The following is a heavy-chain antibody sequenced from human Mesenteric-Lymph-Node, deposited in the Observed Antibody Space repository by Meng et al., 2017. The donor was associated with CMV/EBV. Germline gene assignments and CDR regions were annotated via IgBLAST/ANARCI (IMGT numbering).Heavy chain of an antibody. D-gene: IGHD3-3*01. V-gene: IGHV3-23*03. CDR3: AQAGEGAIFGVIAY. CDR2: IHSDGSNT. Sequence: GGSLRLSCAASGFTFSTYAMNWVRQAPGKGLEWVSVIHSDGSNTYYADSVKGRFTIFRDNSKNTLYLQMNSLRPEDTAVYYCAQAGEGAIFGVIAYWGQGTLVTVSS. CDR1: GFTFSTYA. J-gene: IGHJ4*02.